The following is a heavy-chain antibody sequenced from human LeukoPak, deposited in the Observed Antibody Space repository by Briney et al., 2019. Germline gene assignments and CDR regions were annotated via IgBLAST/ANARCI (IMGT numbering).Heavy chain of an antibody. Sequence: SQTLSLTCTVSGGSISGGDYYWSWIRQPPGKGLEWIGYIYYSGSTYYNPSLKSRVIISVDTSKNQCSLNLSSVTAADTAVYFCARVSTGTAYPWGQGTLVTVSS. CDR3: ARVSTGTAYP. CDR2: IYYSGST. V-gene: IGHV4-30-4*08. J-gene: IGHJ5*02. D-gene: IGHD1-1*01. CDR1: GGSISGGDYY.